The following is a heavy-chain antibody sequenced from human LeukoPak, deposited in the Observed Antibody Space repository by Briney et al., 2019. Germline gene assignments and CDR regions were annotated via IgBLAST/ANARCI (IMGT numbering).Heavy chain of an antibody. Sequence: GGSLRLSCAASGFTFSSYAMSWVRQAPGKGLEWVSAISGSGGSTYYADSVKGRFTISRDNSKNTLYLQMNTLRAEDTAVYYCAKDRHSSSWYGDYWGQGTLVTVSS. D-gene: IGHD6-13*01. V-gene: IGHV3-23*01. CDR2: ISGSGGST. CDR1: GFTFSSYA. J-gene: IGHJ4*02. CDR3: AKDRHSSSWYGDY.